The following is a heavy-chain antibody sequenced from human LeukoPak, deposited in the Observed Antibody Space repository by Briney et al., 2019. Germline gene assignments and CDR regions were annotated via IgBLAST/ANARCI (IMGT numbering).Heavy chain of an antibody. CDR3: AGPGVSKSEYSSSSY. D-gene: IGHD6-6*01. J-gene: IGHJ4*02. V-gene: IGHV1-2*02. Sequence: ASVSVSCKASGYTFTGYNMHWGRQAPGQGREWRGWININSGGTTNAPKSQGRVTKTRERSSSTAYLKLSRPRSADPAGYYCAGPGVSKSEYSSSSYWGQGTLVTVSS. CDR2: ININSGGT. CDR1: GYTFTGYN.